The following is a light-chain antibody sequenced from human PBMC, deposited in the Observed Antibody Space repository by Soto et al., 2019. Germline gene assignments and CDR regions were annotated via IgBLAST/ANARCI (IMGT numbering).Light chain of an antibody. J-gene: IGLJ2*01. CDR1: SSNIGNNY. Sequence: QSVLTQPPSVSAAPGQKVTISCSGASSNIGNNYVSWYQQLPGTAPKLLIYDNDKRPPGIPDRFSGSKSGTSGTLGITGLQTGDEADYYCGAWDTRLSAGRVVFGGGTKLTVL. CDR3: GAWDTRLSAGRVV. V-gene: IGLV1-51*01. CDR2: DND.